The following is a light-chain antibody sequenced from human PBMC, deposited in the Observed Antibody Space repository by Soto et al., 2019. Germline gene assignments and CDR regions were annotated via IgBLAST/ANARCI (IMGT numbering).Light chain of an antibody. CDR1: QDISNY. CDR2: AAY. V-gene: IGKV1-33*01. J-gene: IGKJ4*01. Sequence: DIQMTQSPSSLSASVGDRVTLTCQPSQDISNYLNWYQQKPGKAPNLLIYAAYNLQRGVTSRFSGSGSGTDFTLTISSLQPEDIATYYCQPYDNLPLTVGGGTQVDIK. CDR3: QPYDNLPLT.